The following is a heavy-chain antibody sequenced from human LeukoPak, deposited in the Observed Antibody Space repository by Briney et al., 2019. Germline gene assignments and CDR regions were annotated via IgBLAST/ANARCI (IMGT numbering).Heavy chain of an antibody. J-gene: IGHJ3*02. CDR1: GFTFSSYW. CDR2: INRDGGDQ. V-gene: IGHV3-7*01. CDR3: ARDGLPTYAFDI. Sequence: PGGSLRLSCSASGFTFSSYWMSWVRQAPGKGLEWMANINRDGGDQNYVDSVKGRFTISRDNAKNSLFLQINSLRAEDTALYFCARDGLPTYAFDIWGQGTMVTVSP.